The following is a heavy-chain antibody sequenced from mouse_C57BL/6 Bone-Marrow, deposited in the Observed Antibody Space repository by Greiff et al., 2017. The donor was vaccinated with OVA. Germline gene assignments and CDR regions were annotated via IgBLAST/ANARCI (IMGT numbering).Heavy chain of an antibody. CDR2: IRNKPNGSTT. CDR3: ARYKGRVAVDYFDY. J-gene: IGHJ2*01. V-gene: IGHV7-3*01. Sequence: DVHLVESGGGLVQPGASVSLSCAASGFTFTNYYMSWVRQPPGKALEWLAFIRNKPNGSTTEYSASVKGRFTISRDNSQSILYLQMNALRAEDSATYYCARYKGRVAVDYFDYWGQGTALTVSS. CDR1: GFTFTNYY. D-gene: IGHD1-1*01.